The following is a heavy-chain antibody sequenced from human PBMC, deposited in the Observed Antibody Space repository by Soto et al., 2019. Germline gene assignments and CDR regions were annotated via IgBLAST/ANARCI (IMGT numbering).Heavy chain of an antibody. CDR2: IKQDGSEK. J-gene: IGHJ4*02. CDR1: GFTFSNYW. Sequence: GSLRLSCTVSGFTFSNYWMSWVRQAPGKGLEWVANIKQDGSEKYYVDSTKGRFTISRDNAKNSLYLQMNSLRAEDTAVYYCARDEGQWLVGGFDYWGQGTLVTVSS. CDR3: ARDEGQWLVGGFDY. D-gene: IGHD6-19*01. V-gene: IGHV3-7*03.